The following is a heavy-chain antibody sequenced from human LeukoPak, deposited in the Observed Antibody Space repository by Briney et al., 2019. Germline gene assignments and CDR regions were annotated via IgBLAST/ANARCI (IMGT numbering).Heavy chain of an antibody. CDR1: GGSFSGYY. J-gene: IGHJ4*02. CDR3: AREEAGGYSYGVDY. CDR2: INHSGRT. Sequence: SETLSLTCAVYGGSFSGYYWSWIRQPPGKGLEWIGEINHSGRTNYNPSLKSRVTISVDTSKNQFSLKLSSVTAADTAVYYCAREEAGGYSYGVDYWGQGTLVTVSS. V-gene: IGHV4-34*01. D-gene: IGHD5-18*01.